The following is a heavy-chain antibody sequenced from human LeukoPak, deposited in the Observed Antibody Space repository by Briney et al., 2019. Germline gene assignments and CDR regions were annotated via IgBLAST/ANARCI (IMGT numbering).Heavy chain of an antibody. CDR1: GFTFSSYS. J-gene: IGHJ4*02. CDR2: ISISSSYI. V-gene: IGHV3-21*01. D-gene: IGHD3-22*01. Sequence: PGESLRLSCAVSGFTFSSYSKNWVRQAPGQGLDLVSSISISSSYIYYADSVKGRFTISRDNAKNSLYLQMNSLRAEDTAVYYCARILAYYYDSSGYYPTGLGFDYWGQGTLVTVSS. CDR3: ARILAYYYDSSGYYPTGLGFDY.